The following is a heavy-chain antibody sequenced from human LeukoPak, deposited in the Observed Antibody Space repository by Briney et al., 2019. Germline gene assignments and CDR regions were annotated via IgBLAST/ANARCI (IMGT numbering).Heavy chain of an antibody. CDR3: ARENNWNGYFDY. CDR2: IWYDGSNK. D-gene: IGHD1-20*01. Sequence: GGSLRLSCAASGFTFSSYGMHWVRQAPGKGLEWVAVIWYDGSNKYYADSVKGRFTISRDNSKNTLYLQMNSLRAEDTAVHYCARENNWNGYFDYWGQGTLVTVSS. V-gene: IGHV3-33*01. J-gene: IGHJ4*02. CDR1: GFTFSSYG.